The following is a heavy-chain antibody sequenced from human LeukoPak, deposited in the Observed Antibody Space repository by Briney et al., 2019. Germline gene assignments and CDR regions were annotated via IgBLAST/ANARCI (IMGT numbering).Heavy chain of an antibody. J-gene: IGHJ5*02. Sequence: ASVKVSCKASGYTVTGYYVHWVRQAAAHGLEWMGWSDPYNRGTNYAQKFPRRVTMPRDTSISTAYMELTRLRSDATAVYYCPSQDLEWFIWIDPWGEGTLVTVSS. V-gene: IGHV1-2*02. D-gene: IGHD3-3*01. CDR1: GYTVTGYY. CDR2: SDPYNRGT. CDR3: PSQDLEWFIWIDP.